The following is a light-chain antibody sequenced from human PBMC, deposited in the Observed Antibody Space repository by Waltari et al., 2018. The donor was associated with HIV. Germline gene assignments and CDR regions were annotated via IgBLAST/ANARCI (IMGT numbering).Light chain of an antibody. CDR3: CSFAGSYTWL. J-gene: IGLJ2*01. CDR1: SSDVGGYNY. Sequence: GSPGQSVTISCTGTSSDVGGYNYVSWYQQLPGKAPKLMIYDLTERPSGVPDRFSGSKSGNTASLTISGLQAEDEADYYCCSFAGSYTWLFGGGTKLTVL. V-gene: IGLV2-11*01. CDR2: DLT.